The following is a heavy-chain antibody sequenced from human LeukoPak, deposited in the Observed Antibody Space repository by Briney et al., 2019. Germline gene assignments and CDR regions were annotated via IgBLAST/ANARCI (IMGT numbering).Heavy chain of an antibody. D-gene: IGHD3-10*01. CDR3: AKERITMVRGALDY. J-gene: IGHJ4*02. CDR1: GFTFVDYT. CDR2: ISWNSGSI. V-gene: IGHV3-9*01. Sequence: GGSLRLSCAASGFTFVDYTMHWVRQAPGKGLEWVSGISWNSGSIGYADSVKGRFTISRDNAKNSLYLQMNSLRAEDTALYYCAKERITMVRGALDYWGQGTLVTVSS.